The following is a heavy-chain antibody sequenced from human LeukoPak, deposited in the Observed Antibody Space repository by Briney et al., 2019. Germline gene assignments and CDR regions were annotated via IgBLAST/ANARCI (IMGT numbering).Heavy chain of an antibody. Sequence: PGGSLRLSCAASGLTFSSYSMNWVRQAPGKGLEWVSSISSSSGDIYYADSVKGRFTISRDNAKDSLYLQMNSLRAEDTAVYYCASQGRRGFDYWGQGILVTVSS. D-gene: IGHD3-10*01. J-gene: IGHJ4*02. CDR3: ASQGRRGFDY. CDR2: ISSSSGDI. V-gene: IGHV3-21*01. CDR1: GLTFSSYS.